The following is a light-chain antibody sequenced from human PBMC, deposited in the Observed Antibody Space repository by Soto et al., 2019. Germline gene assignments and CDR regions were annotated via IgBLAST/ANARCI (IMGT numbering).Light chain of an antibody. CDR3: QQYYSIPRP. J-gene: IGKJ3*01. CDR2: WAS. V-gene: IGKV4-1*01. Sequence: DIVMTQSPDSLAVSLGERATINCKSSQSVLYISNNKNYLVWYQQKPGQPPKLLINWASTRESGVPDRFSGSGSGTDFTLTISSLQAEDVAFYYCQQYYSIPRPFGPGTKVDIK. CDR1: QSVLYISNNKNY.